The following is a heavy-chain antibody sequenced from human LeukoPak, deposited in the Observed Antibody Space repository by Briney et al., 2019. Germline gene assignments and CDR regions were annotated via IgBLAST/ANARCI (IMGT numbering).Heavy chain of an antibody. D-gene: IGHD2-21*02. CDR1: GFTFDDYA. V-gene: IGHV3-9*01. CDR3: ARDGGVVTENAFDI. Sequence: PGGSLRLSCAASGFTFDDYAMHWVRQAPGKGLEWVSGISRNSGSIGYADSVKGRFTISRDNAKNSLYLQMNSLRAEDTAVYYCARDGGVVTENAFDIWGQGTMVTVSS. CDR2: ISRNSGSI. J-gene: IGHJ3*02.